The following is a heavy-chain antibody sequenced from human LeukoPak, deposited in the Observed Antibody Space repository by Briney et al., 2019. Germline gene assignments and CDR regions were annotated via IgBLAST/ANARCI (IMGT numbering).Heavy chain of an antibody. CDR3: ARAHCSSTSCYQFDY. Sequence: ASVKVSCKASGYTFIGYYIHWVRQAPGQGLEWMGWINPNSGGTNYAQKFQGRVTMTRDTSISTAYMELSRLISDDTAVYHCARAHCSSTSCYQFDYWGQGTLVTVSS. J-gene: IGHJ4*02. D-gene: IGHD2-2*01. V-gene: IGHV1-2*02. CDR1: GYTFIGYY. CDR2: INPNSGGT.